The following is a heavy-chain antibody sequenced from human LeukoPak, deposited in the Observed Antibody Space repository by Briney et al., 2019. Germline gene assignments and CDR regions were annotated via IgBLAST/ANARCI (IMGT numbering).Heavy chain of an antibody. CDR1: GFTFSSYG. D-gene: IGHD2-2*01. J-gene: IGHJ4*02. Sequence: GGSLRLSCAASGFTFSSYGMSWVRQAPGKGLEWVSGFSSSGNTYYADSVKGRFTISRDNSKNTLYLQMNTLRVDDTAVYYCAKWNGYADYWGQGTLVTVSS. V-gene: IGHV3-23*01. CDR2: FSSSGNT. CDR3: AKWNGYADY.